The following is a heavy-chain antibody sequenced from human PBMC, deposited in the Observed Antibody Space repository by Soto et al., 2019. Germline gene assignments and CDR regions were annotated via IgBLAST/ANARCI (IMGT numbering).Heavy chain of an antibody. V-gene: IGHV4-61*01. Sequence: PSETLSLTCTVSSGSVSSGRYYWSWIRQPPGKGLEWIGYIYYNGNTSCNPSLKSRVTISIDTSKNQFSLKLNSVTAADTAVYFCARVFSSSWFYYFDYWGQGTLVTVSS. CDR3: ARVFSSSWFYYFDY. CDR2: IYYNGNT. CDR1: SGSVSSGRYY. J-gene: IGHJ4*02. D-gene: IGHD6-13*01.